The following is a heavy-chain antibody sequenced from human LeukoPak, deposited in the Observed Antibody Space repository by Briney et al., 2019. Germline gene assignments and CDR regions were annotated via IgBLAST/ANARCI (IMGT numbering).Heavy chain of an antibody. CDR1: GFTFSSYG. Sequence: GGTLRLSCAASGFTFSSYGMSWVRQAPGKGLEWVSAISGSGGSTYYADSVKGRFTISRDNSKNTLYLQMNSLRAEDTAVYYCAKVKGRGSGSYYSINYYMDVWGKGTTVTISS. V-gene: IGHV3-23*01. CDR3: AKVKGRGSGSYYSINYYMDV. J-gene: IGHJ6*03. D-gene: IGHD3-10*01. CDR2: ISGSGGST.